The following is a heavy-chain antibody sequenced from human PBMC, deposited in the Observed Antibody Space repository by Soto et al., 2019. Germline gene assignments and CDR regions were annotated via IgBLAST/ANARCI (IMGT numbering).Heavy chain of an antibody. Sequence: GESLKISCKGSGYSFTSYWIGWVRQMPGKGLEWMGIIYPGDSDTRYSPSFQGQVTISADKSISTAYLQWSSLKASDTAMYYCASRGDYGSYYYYGMDVWGQGTTVTVSS. J-gene: IGHJ6*02. CDR1: GYSFTSYW. CDR3: ASRGDYGSYYYYGMDV. CDR2: IYPGDSDT. D-gene: IGHD3-16*01. V-gene: IGHV5-51*01.